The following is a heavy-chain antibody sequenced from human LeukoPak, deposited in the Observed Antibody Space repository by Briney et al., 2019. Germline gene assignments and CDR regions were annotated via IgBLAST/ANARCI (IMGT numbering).Heavy chain of an antibody. J-gene: IGHJ6*02. CDR2: IYSGGST. CDR3: ARVMSKHYYYGMDV. Sequence: GGSLRLSCAASGFTVSSNYMRWVRQAPGQGLEWVSVIYSGGSTYYADSVKGRFTISRDNSKNTLYLQMNSLRAEDTAVYYCARVMSKHYYYGMDVWGQGTTVTVSS. D-gene: IGHD2-8*01. CDR1: GFTVSSNY. V-gene: IGHV3-66*01.